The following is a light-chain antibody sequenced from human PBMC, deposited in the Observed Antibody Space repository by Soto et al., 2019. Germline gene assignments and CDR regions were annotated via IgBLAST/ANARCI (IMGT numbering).Light chain of an antibody. CDR3: QSYDSSLSAL. V-gene: IGLV1-40*01. CDR2: GNS. CDR1: SSNIGAGYD. Sequence: QSVLTQPPSVSGAPGQRVTISCTGSSSNIGAGYDVHWYQQLPGTAPKLLIYGNSNRPSGVPVRFSGSKSGTSASLAITGLQAEDVADYYCQSYDSSLSALFGGGTKLTVL. J-gene: IGLJ3*02.